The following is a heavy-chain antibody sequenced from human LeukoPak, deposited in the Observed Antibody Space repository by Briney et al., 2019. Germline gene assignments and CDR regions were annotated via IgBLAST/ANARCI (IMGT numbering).Heavy chain of an antibody. CDR1: GVSISSYY. D-gene: IGHD6-19*01. CDR2: IYYSGST. CDR3: ARGGWYPESFQH. V-gene: IGHV4-59*01. J-gene: IGHJ1*01. Sequence: SETLSLTCTVSGVSISSYYWNWIRQPPGKGLEWIGYIYYSGSTNYNPSLKSRVTISVDTSKNQFSLKLSSVTAADTAVYYCARGGWYPESFQHWGQGALVTVSS.